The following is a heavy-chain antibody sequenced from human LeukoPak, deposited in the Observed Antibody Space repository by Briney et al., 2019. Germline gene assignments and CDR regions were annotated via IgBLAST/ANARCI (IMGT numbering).Heavy chain of an antibody. V-gene: IGHV3-23*01. CDR2: IVGSGGIT. Sequence: GGSLRLSCAASGFIFSSFTMNWVRQAPGKGLEWVSAIVGSGGITYYADSVKGRFTISRDNSKNTLYLQMNSLRAEDTAVYYCAKAGYSYGHWGQGTLVTVSS. D-gene: IGHD5-18*01. CDR3: AKAGYSYGH. J-gene: IGHJ4*02. CDR1: GFIFSSFT.